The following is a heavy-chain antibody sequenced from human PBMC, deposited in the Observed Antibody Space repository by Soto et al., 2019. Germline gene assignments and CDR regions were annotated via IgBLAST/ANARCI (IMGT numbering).Heavy chain of an antibody. CDR1: GGTFSSYA. V-gene: IGHV1-69*12. Sequence: QVQLVQSGAEVKKPGSSVKVSCKASGGTFSSYAISWVRQAPGQGLEWMGGIIPIFGTADYAQKFQGRVTITADESTSTGSVELSSLRSEDTAVYYCASHYDSSGYYSRGLDYWGQGTLVTVSS. J-gene: IGHJ4*02. CDR2: IIPIFGTA. CDR3: ASHYDSSGYYSRGLDY. D-gene: IGHD3-22*01.